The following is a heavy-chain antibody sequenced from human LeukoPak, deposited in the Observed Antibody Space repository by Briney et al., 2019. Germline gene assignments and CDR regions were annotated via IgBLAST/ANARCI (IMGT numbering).Heavy chain of an antibody. Sequence: GGSLRLSCAASGFTLSSYLMSWVRQAPGRGLEWVANINKDGSEETYLDSVKGRFTVSRDNAKNSLFLQMNSLRGDDTAVYYCARSNPNRNALDLWGQGTMVTISS. CDR1: GFTLSSYL. D-gene: IGHD1-14*01. CDR3: ARSNPNRNALDL. V-gene: IGHV3-7*01. CDR2: INKDGSEE. J-gene: IGHJ3*01.